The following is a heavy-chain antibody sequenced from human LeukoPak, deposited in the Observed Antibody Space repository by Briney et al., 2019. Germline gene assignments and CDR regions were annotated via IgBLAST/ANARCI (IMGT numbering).Heavy chain of an antibody. CDR1: GFTFSSYS. CDR2: ISSSGSTI. Sequence: GGSLRLSCAASGFTFSSYSMNWVRQAPGKGLEWVSYISSSGSTIYYADSVKGRFTISRDNAKNSLYLQMNSLRAEDTAVYYCARDHLGGPYSYGYYFDYWGQGTLVTVSS. V-gene: IGHV3-48*04. D-gene: IGHD5-18*01. CDR3: ARDHLGGPYSYGYYFDY. J-gene: IGHJ4*02.